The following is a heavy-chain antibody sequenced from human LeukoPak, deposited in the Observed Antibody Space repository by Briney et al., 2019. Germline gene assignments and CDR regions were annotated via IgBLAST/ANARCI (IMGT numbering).Heavy chain of an antibody. J-gene: IGHJ5*02. CDR1: GFTFSSYN. D-gene: IGHD3-3*01. V-gene: IGHV3-30*18. CDR3: AKDLTRFLEDERGFDP. Sequence: GGSLRLSCAASGFTFSSYNMYWVRQAPGKGLEWVAVISYDGSNKYYADSVKGRFTISRDNSKNTLYVQMNSLRAEDTAVYYCAKDLTRFLEDERGFDPWGQGTLVTVSS. CDR2: ISYDGSNK.